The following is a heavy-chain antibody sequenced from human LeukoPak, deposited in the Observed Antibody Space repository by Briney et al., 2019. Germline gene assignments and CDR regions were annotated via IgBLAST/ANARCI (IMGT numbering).Heavy chain of an antibody. CDR2: ISTSGSAV. V-gene: IGHV3-11*01. J-gene: IGHJ6*02. D-gene: IGHD3-10*01. CDR1: GFTFSDYY. Sequence: GRSLRLSCAASGFTFSDYYMSWIRQAPGKVLEWISYISTSGSAVYYADSVKGRFTMSRDNAKNSLYLQMNSLRAEDTAVYYCARRAPFYYNSWSPTHDYGMDVWGQGTTVTVSS. CDR3: ARRAPFYYNSWSPTHDYGMDV.